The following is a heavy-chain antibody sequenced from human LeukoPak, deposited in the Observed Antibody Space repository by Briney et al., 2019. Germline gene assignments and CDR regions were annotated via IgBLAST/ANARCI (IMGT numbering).Heavy chain of an antibody. Sequence: GGSLRLSCTASGFSFSGHWMHWARQLPGKGLVWVSRISPTGSTTSYADSVKGRFTVSRDNAKNTLYLQVNNLRAEDTAVYCCARGPNSNWSGLDFWGQGTLLTVSS. V-gene: IGHV3-74*01. CDR1: GFSFSGHW. D-gene: IGHD6-6*01. CDR3: ARGPNSNWSGLDF. CDR2: ISPTGSTT. J-gene: IGHJ4*02.